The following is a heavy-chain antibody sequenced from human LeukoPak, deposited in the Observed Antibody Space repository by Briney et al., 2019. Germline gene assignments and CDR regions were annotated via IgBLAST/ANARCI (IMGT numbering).Heavy chain of an antibody. V-gene: IGHV3-30*18. CDR1: GFTFSSYG. CDR3: AKVQDTGPFDP. Sequence: GRSLRLSCAASGFTFSSYGMHWVRQAPGKGLEWVAVISYDGSNKYYADSMKGRFTISRDNSKNTLYLQMNSLRAEDTAVYYCAKVQDTGPFDPWGQGTLVTVSS. CDR2: ISYDGSNK. D-gene: IGHD5-18*01. J-gene: IGHJ5*02.